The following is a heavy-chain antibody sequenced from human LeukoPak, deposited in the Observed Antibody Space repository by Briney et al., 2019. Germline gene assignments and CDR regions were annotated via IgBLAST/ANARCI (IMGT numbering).Heavy chain of an antibody. J-gene: IGHJ6*03. CDR3: GSELRRFYYYYYMNV. CDR2: IYTSGST. Sequence: SETLSLTCTVSGGSISSYYWSWIRQPAGKGLGWIGRIYTSGSTNYNPSLKSRVTMSVDTSKNQFSLRLSSVTAADTAVYFCGSELRRFYYYYYMNVWGKGTSVTVSS. V-gene: IGHV4-4*07. CDR1: GGSISSYY. D-gene: IGHD3-16*01.